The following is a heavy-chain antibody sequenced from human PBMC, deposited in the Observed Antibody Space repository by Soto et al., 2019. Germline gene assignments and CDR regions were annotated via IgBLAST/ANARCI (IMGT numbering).Heavy chain of an antibody. D-gene: IGHD6-19*01. CDR3: VNLKACRVRGWSYFDY. CDR2: IFHTGTT. V-gene: IGHV4-4*02. Sequence: SQTMSRTCSVSGASFSGSDLWGWVRQPPGQGLEWIGRIFHTGTTLYNPSLESRLTISVAKSKNHFSLSLTSVTGADTAIYYCVNLKACRVRGWSYFDYWGQGTLVTVSS. J-gene: IGHJ4*02. CDR1: GASFSGSDL.